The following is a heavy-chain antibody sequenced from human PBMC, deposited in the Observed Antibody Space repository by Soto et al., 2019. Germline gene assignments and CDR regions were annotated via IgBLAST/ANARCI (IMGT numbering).Heavy chain of an antibody. Sequence: QVQLLESGGGVVQPGRSLRLSCAASGFTFSTFAMHWVRQAPGKGLDWVAVISYDGSNKYYADSVKGRFTISRDNSKNTLYLQMNSLRAEDTAVYYCARDPAGGSGYYYLFDYWGQGTLVTVSS. V-gene: IGHV3-30-3*01. D-gene: IGHD3-22*01. CDR3: ARDPAGGSGYYYLFDY. CDR1: GFTFSTFA. CDR2: ISYDGSNK. J-gene: IGHJ4*02.